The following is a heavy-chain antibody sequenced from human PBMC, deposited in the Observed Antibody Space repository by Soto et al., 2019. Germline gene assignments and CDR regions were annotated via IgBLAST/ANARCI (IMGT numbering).Heavy chain of an antibody. CDR3: AKDGAYSSSSLYYFDY. V-gene: IGHV3-23*01. J-gene: IGHJ4*02. Sequence: EVQLLESGGGLVQPGGSLRLSCAASGFTFSTYAMNWVRQAPGKGLEWVSAISGSGDRTYYADSVRGRFTISKDSSKYTLYLQMNSLRAEDTAVYYCAKDGAYSSSSLYYFDYWGQGTLVTVSS. CDR2: ISGSGDRT. CDR1: GFTFSTYA. D-gene: IGHD6-6*01.